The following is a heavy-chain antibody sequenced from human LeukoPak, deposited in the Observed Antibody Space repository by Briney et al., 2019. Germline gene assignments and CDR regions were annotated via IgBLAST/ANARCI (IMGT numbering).Heavy chain of an antibody. D-gene: IGHD4-11*01. V-gene: IGHV3-7*01. Sequence: GGSLRLSCAASGFPFSSYWMAWVRQAPGKGLEWVASIKRDGGETFYVDSVKGRFTISRDNAKNSLYLQMNSLRAEDTAVYYCTREDHSNYNYWGQGTLVTVSP. CDR3: TREDHSNYNY. J-gene: IGHJ4*02. CDR1: GFPFSSYW. CDR2: IKRDGGET.